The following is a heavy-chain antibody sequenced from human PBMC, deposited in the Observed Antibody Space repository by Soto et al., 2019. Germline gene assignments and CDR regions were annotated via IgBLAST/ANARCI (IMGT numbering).Heavy chain of an antibody. V-gene: IGHV4-31*03. D-gene: IGHD5-12*01. CDR1: GGSISSGGYY. CDR3: AGGSDHSGYDEGSFCDY. CDR2: IYYSGST. Sequence: QVQLQESGPGLVKPSQTLSLTCTVSGGSISSGGYYWSWIRQHPGKGLEWIGYIYYSGSTHYNPSLKSRVTILVDKAKNQFSLKLRSGTAADTAVYYCAGGSDHSGYDEGSFCDYWGQGTLVTVSS. J-gene: IGHJ4*02.